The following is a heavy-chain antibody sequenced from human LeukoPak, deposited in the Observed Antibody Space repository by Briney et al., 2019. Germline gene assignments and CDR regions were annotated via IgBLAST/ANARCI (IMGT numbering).Heavy chain of an antibody. CDR1: GFTFSSYA. V-gene: IGHV3-30-3*01. Sequence: GRSLRLSCAASGFTFSSYAMHWVRQAPGKGLEWVAVISYDGSNKYYADSVKGRFTISRDNSKNTLYLQMNSLRAEDTAVYYCARDLGGATDYWDQGTLVTVSS. D-gene: IGHD1-26*01. CDR2: ISYDGSNK. CDR3: ARDLGGATDY. J-gene: IGHJ4*02.